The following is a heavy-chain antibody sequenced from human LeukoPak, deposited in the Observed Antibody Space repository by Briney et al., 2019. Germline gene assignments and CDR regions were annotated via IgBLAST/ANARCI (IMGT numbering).Heavy chain of an antibody. V-gene: IGHV1-2*02. CDR1: GYTFTGYY. D-gene: IGHD5-18*01. CDR3: ARDTAMVTCWFDP. J-gene: IGHJ5*02. Sequence: ASVKVSCKASGYTFTGYYMHWVRQAPGQGLEWMGWINPNSGGTNYAQKFQGRVTMTRDTSITTAYMELNRLRSDDTAVYYCARDTAMVTCWFDPWGQGTLVTVSS. CDR2: INPNSGGT.